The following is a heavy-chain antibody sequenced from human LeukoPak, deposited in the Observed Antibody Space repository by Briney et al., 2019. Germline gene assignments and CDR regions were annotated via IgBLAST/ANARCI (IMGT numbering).Heavy chain of an antibody. D-gene: IGHD3-10*01. V-gene: IGHV1-46*01. Sequence: ASVKVSCKASGYTFTRYYLHWVRQAPGQGLEWMGIINPSGGSTSYAQKFQGRVTMTRDTSTSTVYMELSSLRSEDTAVYYCARGLLRFGELSPTDYWGQGTLVTVSS. CDR1: GYTFTRYY. CDR2: INPSGGST. CDR3: ARGLLRFGELSPTDY. J-gene: IGHJ4*02.